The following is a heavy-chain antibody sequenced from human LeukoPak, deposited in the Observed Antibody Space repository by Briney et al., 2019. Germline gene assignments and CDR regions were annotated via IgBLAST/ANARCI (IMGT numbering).Heavy chain of an antibody. V-gene: IGHV4-59*01. Sequence: SETLSLTCTVSGGSITTYYWTWIRQPPGKGLEWIWYISYSGYSNNNPSVKSRVTTSLDTSKNQLSLKLTSVTAADSAVYYCAGSSGWSGVLDYWGQGTLVTVSS. CDR2: ISYSGYS. D-gene: IGHD6-19*01. CDR3: AGSSGWSGVLDY. J-gene: IGHJ4*02. CDR1: GGSITTYY.